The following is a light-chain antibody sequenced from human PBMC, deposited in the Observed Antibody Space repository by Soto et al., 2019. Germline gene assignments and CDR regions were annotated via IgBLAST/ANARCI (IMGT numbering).Light chain of an antibody. CDR3: CSYAGTYWV. V-gene: IGLV2-11*01. CDR2: DVN. Sequence: QSALTQPRSVSGSPGQSATISCTGTSSDVGGYNYVSWYQQHPGKAPKVIIFDVNRRPSGVPDRFSGSKSANTASLTISGLQAEDEADYYCCSYAGTYWVFGGGTKLTVL. CDR1: SSDVGGYNY. J-gene: IGLJ3*02.